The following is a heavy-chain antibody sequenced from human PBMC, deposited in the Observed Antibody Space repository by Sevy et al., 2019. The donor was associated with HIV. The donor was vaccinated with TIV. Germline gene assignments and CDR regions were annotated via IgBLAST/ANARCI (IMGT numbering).Heavy chain of an antibody. CDR3: ARAQQVTMLVVIGGLYFDF. D-gene: IGHD3-22*01. Sequence: GGSLRLSCAESGFTFSSYWMPWVRQAPGKGLEWVANIKQDMSEKYYADSVKGRFTISRDNARNSLYLQMESLRAEDTAVYYCARAQQVTMLVVIGGLYFDFWGQGTLVTVSS. CDR1: GFTFSSYW. CDR2: IKQDMSEK. J-gene: IGHJ4*02. V-gene: IGHV3-7*01.